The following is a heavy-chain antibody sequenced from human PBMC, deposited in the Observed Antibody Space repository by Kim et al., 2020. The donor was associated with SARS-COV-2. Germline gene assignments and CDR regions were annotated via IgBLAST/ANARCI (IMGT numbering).Heavy chain of an antibody. Sequence: SGPTLVNPTQTLTLTCTFSGFSLSTSGMCVSWIRQPPGKALEWLARIDWDDDKYYSTSLKTRLTISKDTSKNQVVLTMTNMDPVDTATYYCARTIAAAGRGDWFDPWGQGTLVTVSS. CDR3: ARTIAAAGRGDWFDP. D-gene: IGHD6-13*01. V-gene: IGHV2-70*11. CDR1: GFSLSTSGMC. J-gene: IGHJ5*02. CDR2: IDWDDDK.